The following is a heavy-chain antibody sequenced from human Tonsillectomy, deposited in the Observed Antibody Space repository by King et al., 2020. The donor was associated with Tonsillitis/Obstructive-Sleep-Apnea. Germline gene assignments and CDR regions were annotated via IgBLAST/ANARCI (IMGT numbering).Heavy chain of an antibody. J-gene: IGHJ4*02. Sequence: MQLQESGPGLVKPSETLSLTCTVSGGSISSYYWSWIRQPPGKGLEWIGYIHYSGSTNYNPSLKSRVTISVDTSKNQFSLKLSSVTAADTAVYYCAREGYSYGLDYWGQGTLVTVSS. CDR2: IHYSGST. V-gene: IGHV4-59*01. CDR1: GGSISSYY. CDR3: AREGYSYGLDY. D-gene: IGHD5-18*01.